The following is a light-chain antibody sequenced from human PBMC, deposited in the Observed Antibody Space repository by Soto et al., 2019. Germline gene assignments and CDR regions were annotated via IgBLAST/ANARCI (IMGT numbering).Light chain of an antibody. J-gene: IGKJ1*01. V-gene: IGKV3-20*01. CDR1: QSVTSSY. CDR3: QQYNNWWT. CDR2: GAS. Sequence: EIVLTQSPGTLSLSPGERATLSCRASQSVTSSYLAWYQQKPGQPPRLLIYGASNRATGIPDRFSGSGSGTDFTLTISSLQSEDFAVYYCQQYNNWWTFGQGTKVDIK.